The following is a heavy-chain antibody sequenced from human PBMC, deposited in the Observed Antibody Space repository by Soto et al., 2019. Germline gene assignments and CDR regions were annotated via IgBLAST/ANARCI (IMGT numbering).Heavy chain of an antibody. Sequence: ASVKVSCKASGYTFTSYYMHWVRQAPGQGLEWMGIINPSGGSTSYAQKFQGRVTMTRDTSTSTVYMELSSLRSEDTAVYYCARAGARDYYDSSGYYSISNWFDPWGQGTLVTVSS. V-gene: IGHV1-46*01. D-gene: IGHD3-22*01. CDR1: GYTFTSYY. J-gene: IGHJ5*02. CDR3: ARAGARDYYDSSGYYSISNWFDP. CDR2: INPSGGST.